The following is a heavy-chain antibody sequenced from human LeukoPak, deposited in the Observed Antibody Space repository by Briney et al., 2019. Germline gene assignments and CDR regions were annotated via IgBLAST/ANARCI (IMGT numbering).Heavy chain of an antibody. V-gene: IGHV3-23*01. J-gene: IGHJ4*02. CDR3: AKEIFSGLLYIDY. CDR1: GFTFSGSW. Sequence: SGGSLRLSCAASGFTFSGSWMSWVRQAPGKGLEWVSAITDAVGSTHYADSVKGRFTISSDNSKNTVYLQMNSLRPEDMAVYYCAKEIFSGLLYIDYWGQGTLVTVSS. CDR2: ITDAVGST. D-gene: IGHD5-12*01.